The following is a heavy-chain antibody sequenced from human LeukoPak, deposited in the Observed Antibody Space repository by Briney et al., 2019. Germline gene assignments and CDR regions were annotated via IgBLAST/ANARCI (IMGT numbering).Heavy chain of an antibody. Sequence: GGSLRLSCAASGFTFSSYSMNWVRQAPGKGLEWVSSISSSSSYIYYADSVKGRFTISRDNAKNSLYLQMNSLRAEDTAVYYCAREDSPNPATGPFDFDYWGQGTLVTVSS. CDR1: GFTFSSYS. D-gene: IGHD1-26*01. J-gene: IGHJ4*02. CDR3: AREDSPNPATGPFDFDY. CDR2: ISSSSSYI. V-gene: IGHV3-21*01.